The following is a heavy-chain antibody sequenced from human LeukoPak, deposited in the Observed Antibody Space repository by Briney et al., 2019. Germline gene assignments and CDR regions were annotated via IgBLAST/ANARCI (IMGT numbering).Heavy chain of an antibody. D-gene: IGHD3-22*01. V-gene: IGHV1-69*05. Sequence: ASVKVSCKASGGTFSSYAISWVRQAPGQGLEWMGGIIPIFGTANYAQKFQGRVTITTDESTSTAYMELSSLRSEDTAVYYCAREVVVITDWYFDLWGRGTLVTVSS. J-gene: IGHJ2*01. CDR3: AREVVVITDWYFDL. CDR2: IIPIFGTA. CDR1: GGTFSSYA.